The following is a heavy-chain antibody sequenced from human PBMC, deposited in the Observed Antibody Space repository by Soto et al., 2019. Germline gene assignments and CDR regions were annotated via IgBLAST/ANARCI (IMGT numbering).Heavy chain of an antibody. D-gene: IGHD5-18*01. Sequence: QVQLVESGGGVVQPGRSLRLSCAASGFTFSSYGMHWVRQAPGKGLEWVAVISYDGSNKYYADSVKGRFTISRDNSKNTLHLQLNSLRAEHTAVYYCGRIEDVDTDAFDYWGQGTLVTVSS. J-gene: IGHJ4*02. CDR3: GRIEDVDTDAFDY. CDR2: ISYDGSNK. CDR1: GFTFSSYG. V-gene: IGHV3-30*03.